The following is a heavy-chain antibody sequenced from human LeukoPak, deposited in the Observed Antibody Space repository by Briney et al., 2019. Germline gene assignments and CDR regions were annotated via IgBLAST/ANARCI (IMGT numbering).Heavy chain of an antibody. V-gene: IGHV3-33*01. J-gene: IGHJ4*02. CDR2: IWKDGSDE. Sequence: PGRSLRLSCAAAGFTFGDFGMHWVRQAPGKGLEWVAPIWKDGSDEFYADSVKGRFTISRDNSRNTLSLQMNSLRGEDTAVYYCAREEAFQLEASLDQWGQGTLVTVSS. CDR1: GFTFGDFG. D-gene: IGHD3-3*01. CDR3: AREEAFQLEASLDQ.